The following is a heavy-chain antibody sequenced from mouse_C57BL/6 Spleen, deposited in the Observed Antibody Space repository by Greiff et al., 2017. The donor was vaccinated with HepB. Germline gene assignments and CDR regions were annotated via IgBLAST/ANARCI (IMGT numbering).Heavy chain of an antibody. J-gene: IGHJ2*01. CDR2: IDPSDSYT. V-gene: IGHV1-59*01. CDR3: ARSINWDPFDY. CDR1: GYTFTSYW. D-gene: IGHD4-1*01. Sequence: QVHVKQPGAELVRPGTSVKLSCKASGYTFTSYWMHWVKQRPGQGLEWIGVIDPSDSYTNYNQKFKGKATLTVDTSSSTAYMQLSSLTSEDSAVYYCARSINWDPFDYWGQGTTLTVSS.